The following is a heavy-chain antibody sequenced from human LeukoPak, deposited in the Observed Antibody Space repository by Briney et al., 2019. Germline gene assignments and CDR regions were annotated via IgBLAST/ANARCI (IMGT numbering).Heavy chain of an antibody. CDR1: GYTFTGYY. D-gene: IGHD6-19*01. J-gene: IGHJ4*02. CDR3: ARGYSSGWLSY. Sequence: ASVKVSCKASGYTFTGYYMHWVRQAPGQGLEGMGWINPNSGDTNYVQKFQGRVTMTRDTSISTAYMEVSRLRSDDTAVYYCARGYSSGWLSYWGQGTLVTVSS. V-gene: IGHV1-2*02. CDR2: INPNSGDT.